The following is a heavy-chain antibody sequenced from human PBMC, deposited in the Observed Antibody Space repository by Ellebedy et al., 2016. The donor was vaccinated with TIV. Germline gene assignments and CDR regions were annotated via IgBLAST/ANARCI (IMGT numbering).Heavy chain of an antibody. CDR2: ISGSGATI. CDR3: ARGRDY. V-gene: IGHV3-48*03. J-gene: IGHJ4*02. Sequence: GESLKISCAASGFTFSTSEMNWFRQAPGKGLEWLSFISGSGATILYADSVRGRFTISRDDAKNSLYLQMNSLRVEDTAVYYCARGRDYWGQGTLVPVSS. CDR1: GFTFSTSE.